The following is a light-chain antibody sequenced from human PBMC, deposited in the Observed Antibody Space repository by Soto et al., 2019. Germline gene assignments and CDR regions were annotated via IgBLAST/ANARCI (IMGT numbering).Light chain of an antibody. CDR2: DTS. V-gene: IGKV3-20*01. J-gene: IGKJ1*01. CDR1: QTLSSSF. CDR3: QQYGYLGT. Sequence: EIVLTQSPGTLSLSPGERATLSCRTSQTLSSSFLAWYQQTPGQAPRLLIYDTSTRAIDTPDRFSGSGSGTDFALTISRLEPEDFAVYYCQQYGYLGTFGQGTKV.